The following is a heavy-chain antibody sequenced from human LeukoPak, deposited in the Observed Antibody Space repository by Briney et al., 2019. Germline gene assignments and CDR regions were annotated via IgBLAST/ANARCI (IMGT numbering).Heavy chain of an antibody. CDR2: INPNSGGT. CDR3: ARADSSGWYWGNPLAGSEFDY. V-gene: IGHV1-2*02. CDR1: GYTFTGYY. D-gene: IGHD6-19*01. Sequence: ASVKVSCKASGYTFTGYYMHWVRQAPGQGLEWMGWINPNSGGTNYAQKFQGRVTMTRDTSISTAYMELSRLRSDDTAVYYCARADSSGWYWGNPLAGSEFDYWGQGTLVTVSS. J-gene: IGHJ4*02.